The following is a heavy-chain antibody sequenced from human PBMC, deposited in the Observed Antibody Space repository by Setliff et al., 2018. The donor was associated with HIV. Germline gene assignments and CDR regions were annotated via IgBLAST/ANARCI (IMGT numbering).Heavy chain of an antibody. CDR2: IAGNKGTT. D-gene: IGHD2-15*01. CDR3: AKHECSGGCYYYMDV. Sequence: QPGGSLRLSCAASGFKFRDYTLSWLRQFPGKGLEWVSAIAGNKGTTFYADSVKGRFTISRDKSKNTLYLQLNSLRSEDTAVYYCAKHECSGGCYYYMDVWGKGIMVTVSS. CDR1: GFKFRDYT. V-gene: IGHV3-23*01. J-gene: IGHJ6*03.